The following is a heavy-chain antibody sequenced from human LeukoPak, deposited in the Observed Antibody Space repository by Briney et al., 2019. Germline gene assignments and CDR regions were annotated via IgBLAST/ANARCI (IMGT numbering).Heavy chain of an antibody. J-gene: IGHJ4*03. CDR1: GFTFSSYA. V-gene: IGHV3-23*01. Sequence: GGSLRPSRAAAGFTFSSYAMSWGPQAPRKGQGRGSGISGSGGTTNHADSVRGRFTSSRANSENTLYLQMNSLRAEDTAVYYCAKDRGYSSSCFDYWGHGALVTVSS. CDR3: AKDRGYSSSCFDY. CDR2: ISGSGGTT. D-gene: IGHD6-6*01.